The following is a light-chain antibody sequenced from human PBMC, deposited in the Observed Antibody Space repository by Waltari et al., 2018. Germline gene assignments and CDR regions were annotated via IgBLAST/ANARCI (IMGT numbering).Light chain of an antibody. V-gene: IGKV1-33*01. CDR3: QQYDDFPPYT. Sequence: DIQMTQSPSSLSASVGYRVTISCQASRDIKNFLNWYQQKPGQAPKLLIYDTSNLEIGVPSRFSGRGSGTHFTFTISSLQPEDVATYYCQQYDDFPPYTFGQGTKVEIK. J-gene: IGKJ2*01. CDR2: DTS. CDR1: RDIKNF.